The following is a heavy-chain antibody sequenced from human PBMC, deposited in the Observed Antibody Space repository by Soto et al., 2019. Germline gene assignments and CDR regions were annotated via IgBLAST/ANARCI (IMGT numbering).Heavy chain of an antibody. J-gene: IGHJ4*02. V-gene: IGHV4-34*01. CDR3: ARGRYYGSGSYYGF. CDR2: INPGGST. D-gene: IGHD3-10*01. CDR1: GGSFSGYS. Sequence: QVQLQLWGAGLLKPSETLSLTCAFYGGSFSGYSWSWIRQPPGKGLEWIGEINPGGSTDYIPSLKSRVTILVDTSKKQFSLKLNSVTAADTAVYYCARGRYYGSGSYYGFWGQGTLVTVSS.